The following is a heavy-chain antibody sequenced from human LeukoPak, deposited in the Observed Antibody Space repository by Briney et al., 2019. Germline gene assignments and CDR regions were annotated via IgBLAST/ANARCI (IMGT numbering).Heavy chain of an antibody. Sequence: SETLSLTCTVSGYSISSGYFWGWIRQTPGKGLEWIGSIYNSGSTYYNPSLKSRVTLSVDTSKNQFSLKLSSVTAADTAVYYCEANWLSETYYFDYWGQGIVVTVSS. CDR2: IYNSGST. J-gene: IGHJ4*02. D-gene: IGHD3-9*01. CDR3: EANWLSETYYFDY. CDR1: GYSISSGYF. V-gene: IGHV4-38-2*02.